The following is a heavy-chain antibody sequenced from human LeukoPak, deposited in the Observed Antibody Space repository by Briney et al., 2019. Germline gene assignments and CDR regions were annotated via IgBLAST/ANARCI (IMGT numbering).Heavy chain of an antibody. J-gene: IGHJ4*02. D-gene: IGHD6-13*01. CDR2: IYYGGSA. CDR1: GGSISSSSYY. V-gene: IGHV4-39*01. Sequence: PSETLSLTCTVSGGSISSSSYYWGWIRQRPGKGLEWIGSIYYGGSAYYNPSLKSRVTISVDTSKNQFSLKLSSVTAADTAVYYCARAPAAAGTIDYWGQGTLVTVSS. CDR3: ARAPAAAGTIDY.